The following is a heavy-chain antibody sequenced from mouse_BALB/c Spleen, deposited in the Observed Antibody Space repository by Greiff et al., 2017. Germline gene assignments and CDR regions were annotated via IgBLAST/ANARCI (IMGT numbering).Heavy chain of an antibody. D-gene: IGHD1-1*01. J-gene: IGHJ3*01. CDR3: AKHDYGSSQSGRFAY. Sequence: VQRVESGPGLVAPSQSLSITCTVSGFSLTDYGVSWIRQPPGKGLEWLGVIWGGGSTYYNSALKSRLSISKDNSKSQVFLKMNSLQTDDTAMYYCAKHDYGSSQSGRFAYWGQGTLVTVSA. CDR2: IWGGGST. CDR1: GFSLTDYG. V-gene: IGHV2-6-5*01.